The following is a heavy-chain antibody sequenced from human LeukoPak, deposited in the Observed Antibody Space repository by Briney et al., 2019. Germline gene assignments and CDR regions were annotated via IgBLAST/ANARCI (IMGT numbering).Heavy chain of an antibody. CDR3: VRDTFSPDAFDI. CDR2: ISGSSSTI. J-gene: IGHJ3*02. V-gene: IGHV3-48*02. CDR1: GFTFSGYS. Sequence: PGGSLRLSCAASGFTFSGYSMNWVRQAPGKGLEWVSYISGSSSTIYYADSVKGRFTISRDNAKNSLYLQMNSLRDEDTAVYYCVRDTFSPDAFDIWGQGTMVTVSS. D-gene: IGHD3-16*01.